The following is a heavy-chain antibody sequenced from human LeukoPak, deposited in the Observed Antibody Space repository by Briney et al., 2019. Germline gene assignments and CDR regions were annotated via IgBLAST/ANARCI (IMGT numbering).Heavy chain of an antibody. Sequence: GGSLRLSCVASGFAFSSYAMNWVRQAPGKGLEWVSYIGSNFETIYADSVKGRFTISRDNAKNSLSLQMNSLRAEDTAVYYCARDNFGYWGQGTLVTVSS. CDR1: GFAFSSYA. CDR2: IGSNFETI. J-gene: IGHJ4*02. V-gene: IGHV3-48*01. CDR3: ARDNFGY.